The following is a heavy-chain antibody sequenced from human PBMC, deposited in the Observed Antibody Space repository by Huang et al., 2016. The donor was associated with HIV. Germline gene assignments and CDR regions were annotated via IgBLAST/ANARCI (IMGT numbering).Heavy chain of an antibody. CDR2: ISYDGSNK. J-gene: IGHJ4*02. Sequence: QVQLVESGGGVVQPGRSLRLSCAASGFTFRSYAMHWVRQAPGKGVEWVAVISYDGSNKYYADSVKGRFTISRDNSKNTLYLQMNSLRAEDTAVYYCARAIETPGYSDYWGQGTLVTVSS. V-gene: IGHV3-30-3*01. CDR1: GFTFRSYA. CDR3: ARAIETPGYSDY. D-gene: IGHD3-10*01.